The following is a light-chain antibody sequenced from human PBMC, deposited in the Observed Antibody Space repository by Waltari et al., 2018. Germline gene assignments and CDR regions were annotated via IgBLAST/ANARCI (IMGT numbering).Light chain of an antibody. V-gene: IGKV1-8*01. Sequence: AIRITQSPSSLSASTGDRVTITCRASQGISSYLAWYPQKPGKAPKLLIYAASTLQSGVPSRFSGSGSGTDFTLTISCLQSEDFATYYCQQYYSYPPTFGGGTKVEIK. J-gene: IGKJ4*01. CDR1: QGISSY. CDR3: QQYYSYPPT. CDR2: AAS.